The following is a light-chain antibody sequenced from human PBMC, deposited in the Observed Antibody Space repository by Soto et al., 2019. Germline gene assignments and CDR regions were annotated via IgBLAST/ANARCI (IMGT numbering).Light chain of an antibody. J-gene: IGKJ4*01. V-gene: IGKV3-11*01. CDR1: QSVSSF. CDR3: QQRINWPLT. Sequence: EIVLTQSPATLSLSPGERATLSCRASQSVSSFLAWNQQKPGQAPRLLIYDASNRATGIPTRFSGSGSGTDFTLTISNLEPEDFAVYYCQQRINWPLTFGGGTKVEIK. CDR2: DAS.